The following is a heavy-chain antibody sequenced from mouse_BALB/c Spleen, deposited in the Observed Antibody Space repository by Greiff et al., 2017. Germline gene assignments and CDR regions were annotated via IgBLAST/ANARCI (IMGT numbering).Heavy chain of an antibody. V-gene: IGHV1-5*01. CDR2: IYPGNSDT. CDR1: GYTFTSYW. J-gene: IGHJ3*01. CDR3: TMITTGNWFAY. Sequence: EVQLQQSGTVLARPGASVKMSCKASGYTFTSYWMHWVKQRPGQGLEWIGAIYPGNSDTSYNQKFKGKAKLTAVTSTSTAYMELSSLTNEDSAVYYCTMITTGNWFAYWGQGTLVTVSA. D-gene: IGHD2-4*01.